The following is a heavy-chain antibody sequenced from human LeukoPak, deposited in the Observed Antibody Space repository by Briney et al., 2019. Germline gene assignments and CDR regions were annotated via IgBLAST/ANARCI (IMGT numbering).Heavy chain of an antibody. CDR2: IYPGDSDT. D-gene: IGHD4-17*01. CDR3: ARLNPDYGDRNSDFDY. Sequence: GESLQISCKGSGYSFTSYWIGWVRQMPGKGLEWMGIIYPGDSDTRYSPSFQGQVTISADKSISTAYLQWSSLKASDTAMYYCARLNPDYGDRNSDFDYWGQGTLVTVSS. V-gene: IGHV5-51*01. J-gene: IGHJ4*02. CDR1: GYSFTSYW.